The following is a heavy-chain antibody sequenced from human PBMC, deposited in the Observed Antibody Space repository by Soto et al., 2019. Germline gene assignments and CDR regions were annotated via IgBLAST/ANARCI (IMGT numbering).Heavy chain of an antibody. CDR3: ASSLLVGYGLEGASD. D-gene: IGHD5-18*01. Sequence: QVQLVQSGAEVKKPGASVKVSCKASGYTFTSYGISRVRQAPGQGLEWMGWISAYNGNTNYAQKLQGRVTMTTDTPTSTAYMELRSLRSDDTAVYYCASSLLVGYGLEGASDWGQGTLVTVSS. V-gene: IGHV1-18*01. CDR2: ISAYNGNT. CDR1: GYTFTSYG. J-gene: IGHJ4*02.